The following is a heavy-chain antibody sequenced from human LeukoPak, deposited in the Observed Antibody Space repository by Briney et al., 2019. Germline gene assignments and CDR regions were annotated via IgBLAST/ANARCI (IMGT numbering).Heavy chain of an antibody. CDR1: GHIVSSNSAA. J-gene: IGHJ4*02. V-gene: IGHV6-1*01. D-gene: IGHD1-1*01. CDR2: TYYRSKWST. Sequence: SQTLSLTCAISGHIVSSNSAAWNWIRQSPSRGLEWLGRTYYRSKWSTYYAVSVKSRISINRDTSKNQISLQLNSVTPEDTAVYYCARSTGPIDYWGQGTLVTVSS. CDR3: ARSTGPIDY.